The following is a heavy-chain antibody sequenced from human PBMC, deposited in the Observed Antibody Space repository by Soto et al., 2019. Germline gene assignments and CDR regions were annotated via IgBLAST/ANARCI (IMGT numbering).Heavy chain of an antibody. CDR3: ARVPNPFGGNWFHP. D-gene: IGHD3-10*01. Sequence: PSETLSLTCAVSDGSIGGDDYSWSWIRQPPGKGLEWIGYIHHSGNTYYNPSLRDRVTISVVRSKNQFSLKLNSMTDADTAVYYCARVPNPFGGNWFHPWGQGTLVTVSS. V-gene: IGHV4-30-2*01. CDR1: DGSIGGDDYS. CDR2: IHHSGNT. J-gene: IGHJ5*02.